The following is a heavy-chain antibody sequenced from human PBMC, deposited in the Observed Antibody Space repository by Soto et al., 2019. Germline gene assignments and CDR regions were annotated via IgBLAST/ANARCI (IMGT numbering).Heavy chain of an antibody. J-gene: IGHJ4*02. CDR1: GYTFRNYG. Sequence: GGSLRLSCAASGYTFRNYGMHWVRQAPGKGLEWVALISFDGSDECYADSVKGRFTLSRDNSKNTLYLQMNSLRVEDTAVYYCAKDIALKPNGPMAAAGVDYWGEGTLVTVSS. CDR3: AKDIALKPNGPMAAAGVDY. CDR2: ISFDGSDE. D-gene: IGHD6-13*01. V-gene: IGHV3-30*18.